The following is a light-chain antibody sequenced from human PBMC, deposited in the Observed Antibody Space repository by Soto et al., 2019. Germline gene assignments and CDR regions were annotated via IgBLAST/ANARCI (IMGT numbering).Light chain of an antibody. CDR3: QQYNSYSWT. Sequence: DIQMTQSPSTLSASVGDRVTITCRASQSISPWLAWYQQKPGKAPKLLIYKASSLERGVPSRFSGSGSGTEFTLTISSLQPDDFATYYCQQYNSYSWTFGQGTKVEIK. CDR2: KAS. V-gene: IGKV1-5*03. CDR1: QSISPW. J-gene: IGKJ1*01.